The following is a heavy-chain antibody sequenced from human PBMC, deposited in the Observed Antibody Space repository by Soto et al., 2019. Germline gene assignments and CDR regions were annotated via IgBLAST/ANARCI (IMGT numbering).Heavy chain of an antibody. CDR1: GFTFSSYG. V-gene: IGHV3-30*18. J-gene: IGHJ4*02. D-gene: IGHD3-16*02. CDR2: ISYDGSNK. CDR3: AKDRSPMITFGGVIVY. Sequence: QVQLVESGGGVVQPGRSLRLSCAASGFTFSSYGMHWVRQAPGKGLEWVAVISYDGSNKYYADSVKGRFTISRDNSKNTLYLQMNSLRAEDTAVYYCAKDRSPMITFGGVIVYWGQGTLVTVSS.